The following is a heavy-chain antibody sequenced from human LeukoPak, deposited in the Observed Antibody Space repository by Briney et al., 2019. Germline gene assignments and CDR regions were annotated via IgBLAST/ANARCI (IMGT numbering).Heavy chain of an antibody. V-gene: IGHV4-4*07. D-gene: IGHD2-15*01. CDR3: ARGPGLYCSGGSCYYFDY. CDR2: IYTSGST. J-gene: IGHJ4*02. Sequence: SETLSLTCTVSSGSIFSNWWSWVRQPAGKGLEWIGRIYTSGSTNYNPSLKSRVTISVDTSKNQFSLKLSSVTAADTAVYYCARGPGLYCSGGSCYYFDYWGQGTLVTVSS. CDR1: SGSIFSNW.